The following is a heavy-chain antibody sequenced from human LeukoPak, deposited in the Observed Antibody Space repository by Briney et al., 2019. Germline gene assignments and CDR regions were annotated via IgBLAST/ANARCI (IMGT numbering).Heavy chain of an antibody. CDR3: TTGIRGD. J-gene: IGHJ4*02. CDR2: IASKTDGGTT. V-gene: IGHV3-15*04. Sequence: GGSLGLSCAASGFTFSNAWMNWVRQAPGKGLEWVGRIASKTDGGTTGYAAPVKGRFTISRDDSKNTLFLQMNSLKTEDTAVYYCTTGIRGDCGQGTLVTVSS. CDR1: GFTFSNAW.